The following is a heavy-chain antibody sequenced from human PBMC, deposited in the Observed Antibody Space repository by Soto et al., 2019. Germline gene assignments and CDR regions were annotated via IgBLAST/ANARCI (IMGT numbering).Heavy chain of an antibody. CDR3: AQSPFYAQFDY. Sequence: PGGSLRLSCAASGFTFSNYAISWVRQPPGKGLEWVSAISGDGDNTYCADSVKGRFTISRDNSKSTLYLQMNSLRAEDSAIYYCAQSPFYAQFDYWGQGTLVTAPQ. CDR1: GFTFSNYA. V-gene: IGHV3-23*01. J-gene: IGHJ4*02. CDR2: ISGDGDNT. D-gene: IGHD4-17*01.